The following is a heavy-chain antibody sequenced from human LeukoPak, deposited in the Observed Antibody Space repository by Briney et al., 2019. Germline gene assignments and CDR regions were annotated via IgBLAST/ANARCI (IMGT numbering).Heavy chain of an antibody. CDR3: ARDLDSSRGYYFDY. D-gene: IGHD3-22*01. CDR1: GDSLSSCN. CDR2: IYYSGST. Sequence: SETLSLTCTVSGDSLSSCNWCWIRQPPGKGLELMWYIYYSGSTNYNPSLTSRVTISVDTSTNQFSLTLSSVTAADTAVYYCARDLDSSRGYYFDYWGQGTLVTVSS. V-gene: IGHV4-59*13. J-gene: IGHJ4*02.